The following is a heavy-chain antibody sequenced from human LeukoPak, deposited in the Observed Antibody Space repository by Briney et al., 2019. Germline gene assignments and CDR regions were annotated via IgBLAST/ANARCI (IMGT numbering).Heavy chain of an antibody. Sequence: GGSLRLSCAASGFTFSSYEMNWVRQAPGKGLEWVSYISSSGSTIYYADSVKGRFTISRDNAKNSLYLQMNSLRAEDTAVYYCAGRDGYENYYYYGMDVWGKGTTVTVSS. V-gene: IGHV3-48*03. CDR3: AGRDGYENYYYYGMDV. D-gene: IGHD5-12*01. CDR1: GFTFSSYE. J-gene: IGHJ6*04. CDR2: ISSSGSTI.